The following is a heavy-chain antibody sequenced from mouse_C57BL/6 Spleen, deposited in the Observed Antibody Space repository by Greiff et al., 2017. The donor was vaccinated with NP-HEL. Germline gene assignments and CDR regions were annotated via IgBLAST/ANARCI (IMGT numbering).Heavy chain of an antibody. J-gene: IGHJ2*01. CDR3: ARSGRPYYFDY. D-gene: IGHD3-2*02. V-gene: IGHV1-63*01. CDR2: IYPGGGYT. CDR1: GYTFTNYW. Sequence: VQLQESGAELVRPGTSVKMSCKASGYTFTNYWIGWAKQRPGHGLEWIGDIYPGGGYTNYNEKFKGKATLTADKSSSTAYMQFSSLTSEDSAIYYCARSGRPYYFDYWGQGTTLTVFS.